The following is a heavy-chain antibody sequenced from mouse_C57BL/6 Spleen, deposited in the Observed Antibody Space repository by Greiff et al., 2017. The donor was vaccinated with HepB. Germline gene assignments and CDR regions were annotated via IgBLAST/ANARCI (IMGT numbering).Heavy chain of an antibody. Sequence: EVQGVESGPELVKPGASVKISCKASGYSFTGYYMHWVKQSHGNILDWIGYIYPYNGVSSYNQKFKGKATLTVDKSSSTAYMELRSLTSEDSAVYYCARVPDSSGWYFDVWGTGTTVTVSS. CDR3: ARVPDSSGWYFDV. D-gene: IGHD3-2*02. V-gene: IGHV1-31*01. J-gene: IGHJ1*03. CDR1: GYSFTGYY. CDR2: IYPYNGVS.